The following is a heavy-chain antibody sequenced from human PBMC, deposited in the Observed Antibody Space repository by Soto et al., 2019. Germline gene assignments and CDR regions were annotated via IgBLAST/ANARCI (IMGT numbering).Heavy chain of an antibody. V-gene: IGHV1-69*12. CDR2: IIPIFGTA. D-gene: IGHD3-22*01. CDR3: ARDRGPSSGYYPYWFDP. CDR1: GGTFSSYA. J-gene: IGHJ5*02. Sequence: QVPLVQSGAEVKKPGSSVKVSCKASGGTFSSYAITWVRQAPGQGLEWMGGIIPIFGTANYAQKFQARVTITADESXSSXYMELSSLRSEDTAVYYCARDRGPSSGYYPYWFDPWGQGTLVTVSS.